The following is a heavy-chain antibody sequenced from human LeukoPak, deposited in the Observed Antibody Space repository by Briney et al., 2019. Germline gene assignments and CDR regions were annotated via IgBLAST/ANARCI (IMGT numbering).Heavy chain of an antibody. V-gene: IGHV3-21*01. CDR3: ASSGRGSYYWVY. Sequence: GGSLRLSCAASGFTFSSYSMNWVRQAPGKGLEWVSSISSSSSYIYYADSVKGRFTISRDNAKNSLYLQMNSLRAEDTAVYYCASSGRGSYYWVYWGQGTLVTVSS. CDR2: ISSSSSYI. J-gene: IGHJ4*02. D-gene: IGHD1-26*01. CDR1: GFTFSSYS.